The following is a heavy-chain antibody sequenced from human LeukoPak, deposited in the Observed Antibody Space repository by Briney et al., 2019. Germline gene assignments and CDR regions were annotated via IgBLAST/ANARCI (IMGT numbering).Heavy chain of an antibody. CDR2: FDPADGEP. J-gene: IGHJ4*02. CDR3: TAGPDCSSTSCLFEF. Sequence: RASVKVSCKVSGYMFTELPMHWVRQTPAIGLEWMGGFDPADGEPVYAKNFKDRLTMAEDTSTETAYMELRGLGSEDTAVYYCTAGPDCSSTSCLFEFWGQGTLVTVSS. D-gene: IGHD2-2*01. CDR1: GYMFTELP. V-gene: IGHV1-24*01.